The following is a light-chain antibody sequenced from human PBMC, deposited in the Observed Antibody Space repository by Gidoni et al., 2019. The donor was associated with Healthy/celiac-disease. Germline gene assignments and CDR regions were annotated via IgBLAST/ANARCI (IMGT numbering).Light chain of an antibody. CDR1: QSMSSY. J-gene: IGKJ3*01. V-gene: IGKV1-39*01. CDR3: QQSYSTPYT. CDR2: AAS. Sequence: DTQITHSPSSLSASVGDRDTITCRASQSMSSYLSWYQQKPGKAPKLLIYAASSLQSGVPSRFSGSGSGTDFTLTISSLQPEDFATYYCQQSYSTPYTFGPGTKVEIK.